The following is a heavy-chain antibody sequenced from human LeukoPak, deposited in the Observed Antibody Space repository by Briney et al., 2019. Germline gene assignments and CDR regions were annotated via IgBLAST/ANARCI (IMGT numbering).Heavy chain of an antibody. CDR2: IYSGGST. V-gene: IGHV3-66*01. Sequence: GGSLRLSCSASGFTVSSNYMSWVRQAPGKGLEWVSVIYSGGSTYYADSVKGRFTISRDNSKNTLYLQMNSLRAEDTAVYYCARDLDHGGNSVSGDYWGQGTLVTVSS. CDR1: GFTVSSNY. CDR3: ARDLDHGGNSVSGDY. D-gene: IGHD4-23*01. J-gene: IGHJ4*02.